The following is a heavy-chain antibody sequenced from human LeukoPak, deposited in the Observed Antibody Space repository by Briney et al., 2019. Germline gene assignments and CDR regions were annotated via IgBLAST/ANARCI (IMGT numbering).Heavy chain of an antibody. D-gene: IGHD3-9*01. CDR3: ARESSTYYDILTGYSIRPGEEGYFDY. CDR1: GGTFSSYT. V-gene: IGHV1-69*04. CDR2: IIPILGIA. J-gene: IGHJ4*02. Sequence: SVKVSCKASGGTFSSYTISWVRQAPGQGLEWMGRIIPILGIANYAQKFQGRVTITADKSTSTAYMELSSLRSEDTAVYYCARESSTYYDILTGYSIRPGEEGYFDYWGQGTRVTVSS.